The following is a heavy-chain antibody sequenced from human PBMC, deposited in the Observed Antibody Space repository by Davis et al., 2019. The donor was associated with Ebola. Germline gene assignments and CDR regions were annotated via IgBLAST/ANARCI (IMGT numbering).Heavy chain of an antibody. J-gene: IGHJ4*02. Sequence: AASVKVSCKASGGTFSSYAISWVRQAPGQGLEWMGGIIPIFGTANYAQKFQGRVTITADESTSTAYMELSSLRSEDTAVYYCARGGFASGWYADYWGQGTLVTVSS. D-gene: IGHD6-19*01. CDR1: GGTFSSYA. CDR2: IIPIFGTA. V-gene: IGHV1-69*13. CDR3: ARGGFASGWYADY.